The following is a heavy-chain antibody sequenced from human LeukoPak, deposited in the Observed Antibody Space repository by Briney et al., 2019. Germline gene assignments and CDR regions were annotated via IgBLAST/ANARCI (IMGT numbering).Heavy chain of an antibody. J-gene: IGHJ1*01. D-gene: IGHD3-10*01. CDR2: ISGSGDST. Sequence: GGSLRLSCAASGFTFSSYAMTWVRQAPGKGLEWVSAISGSGDSTFYADSVKGRFTTSRDNSKNTLYLQMSSLRAEDTAVYYCAKDQGYYGSGSYKEYFQHWGQGTLVTVSS. CDR1: GFTFSSYA. V-gene: IGHV3-23*01. CDR3: AKDQGYYGSGSYKEYFQH.